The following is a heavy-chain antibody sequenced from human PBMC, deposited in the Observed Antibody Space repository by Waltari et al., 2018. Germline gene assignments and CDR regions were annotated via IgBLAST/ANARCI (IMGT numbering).Heavy chain of an antibody. CDR2: INPNSGGT. V-gene: IGHV1-2*06. CDR3: ARRGAAGTGTYYYYGMDV. D-gene: IGHD6-13*01. J-gene: IGHJ6*02. CDR1: GYTFTGYY. Sequence: QVQLVQSGAEVKKPGASVKVSCKASGYTFTGYYMHWVRQAPGQGLEWMGRINPNSGGTNYAQKFQGRVTMTRDTSISTAYMELSRLRSDDTAVYYCARRGAAGTGTYYYYGMDVWGQGTTVTVSS.